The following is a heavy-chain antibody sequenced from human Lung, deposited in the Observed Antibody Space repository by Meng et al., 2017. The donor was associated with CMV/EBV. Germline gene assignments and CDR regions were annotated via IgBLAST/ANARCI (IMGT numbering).Heavy chain of an antibody. D-gene: IGHD2-8*01. Sequence: GESLKISCAASGFTFSNHAMHWVRQAPGKGLEWMALISYDGRNNFHADSVKGRFTISRDNSKNTLFLQMNSLRAEDTAVYYCARGGFCSNGVCTISGDAFDIWGQGTMVTVSS. CDR1: GFTFSNHA. V-gene: IGHV3-30*04. CDR3: ARGGFCSNGVCTISGDAFDI. CDR2: ISYDGRNN. J-gene: IGHJ3*02.